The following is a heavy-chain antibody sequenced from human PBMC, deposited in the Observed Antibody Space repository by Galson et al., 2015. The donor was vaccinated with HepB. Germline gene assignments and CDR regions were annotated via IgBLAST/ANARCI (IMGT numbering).Heavy chain of an antibody. J-gene: IGHJ4*02. Sequence: SVKVSCKASGGTFSSYAISWVRQAPGQGLEWMGGIIPIFGTANYAQKFQGRVTITADKSTGTAYMELSSLRSEDTAVYYCASTSYSSSWYEDYWGQGTLVTVSS. D-gene: IGHD6-13*01. CDR3: ASTSYSSSWYEDY. CDR2: IIPIFGTA. CDR1: GGTFSSYA. V-gene: IGHV1-69*06.